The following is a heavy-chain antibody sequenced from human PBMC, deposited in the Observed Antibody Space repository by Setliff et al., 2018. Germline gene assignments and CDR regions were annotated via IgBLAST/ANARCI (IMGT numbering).Heavy chain of an antibody. D-gene: IGHD6-6*01. Sequence: PSETLSLTCAASGGTFTYYYWTWIRQFPAKGLEWIGEITHTGTTGSTKYNPSLKGRVTMSIDTSKNQFSLMVTSVTAADTAVYYCARGRNVASRLLDSWGQGTLVTVSS. V-gene: IGHV4-34*01. CDR3: ARGRNVASRLLDS. J-gene: IGHJ4*02. CDR2: ITHTGTTGST. CDR1: GGTFTYYY.